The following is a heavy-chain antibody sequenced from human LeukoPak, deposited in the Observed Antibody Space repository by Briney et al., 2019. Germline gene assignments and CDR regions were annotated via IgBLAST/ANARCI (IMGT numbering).Heavy chain of an antibody. CDR2: IYYSGST. CDR1: GGSISSYY. Sequence: SETLSLTCTVSGGSISSYYWSWIRQPPGKGLEWIGFIYYSGSTNYNPSLKSRVTISVDTSKNQFSLKLSSVTAADTAVYYCARRSNYFGSGSYYNGNWFDPWGQGTLVTVSS. V-gene: IGHV4-59*08. CDR3: ARRSNYFGSGSYYNGNWFDP. D-gene: IGHD3-10*01. J-gene: IGHJ5*02.